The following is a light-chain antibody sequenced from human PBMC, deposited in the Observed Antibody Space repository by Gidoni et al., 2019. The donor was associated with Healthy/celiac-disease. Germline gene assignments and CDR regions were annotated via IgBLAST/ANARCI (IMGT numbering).Light chain of an antibody. Sequence: QTVLTQPPSVSGAPGQRVTISCPGSSANIGAGYDVHWYQQLPGTAPKLLIYGNSNRPSGVPDRFSGSKSGTSASLSITGLQAEDAADYYCQSYDSSLSGLYVFGTGTKVTVL. CDR3: QSYDSSLSGLYV. J-gene: IGLJ1*01. CDR1: SANIGAGYD. CDR2: GNS. V-gene: IGLV1-40*01.